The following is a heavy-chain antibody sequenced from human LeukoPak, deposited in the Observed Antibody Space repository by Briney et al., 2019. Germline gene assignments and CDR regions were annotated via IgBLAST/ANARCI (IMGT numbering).Heavy chain of an antibody. J-gene: IGHJ4*02. D-gene: IGHD5-24*01. Sequence: GGSLRLSCTASGFTFGDYAMSWVRQAPGKGLEWVGFIRSKAYGGTTEYAASVKGRFTISRDGSKSIAYLQMNSLKTEDTAVYYCTRGGRYTSYFDYWGQGTLVTVSS. CDR1: GFTFGDYA. V-gene: IGHV3-49*04. CDR3: TRGGRYTSYFDY. CDR2: IRSKAYGGTT.